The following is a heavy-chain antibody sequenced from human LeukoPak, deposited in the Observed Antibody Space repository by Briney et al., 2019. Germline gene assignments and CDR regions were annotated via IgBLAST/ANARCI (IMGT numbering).Heavy chain of an antibody. CDR2: IMPLFGTA. D-gene: IGHD1-26*01. CDR1: GGTFNNSA. V-gene: IGHV1-69*05. CDR3: ARESFGSYYWFDP. J-gene: IGHJ5*02. Sequence: ASVKVSCKTSGGTFNNSAISWVRQAPGQGLEWLGGIMPLFGTAGYAQKFQGRVTITKDESTRTVYLELTSLTSDDTAVYYCARESFGSYYWFDPWGQGTLVTVSS.